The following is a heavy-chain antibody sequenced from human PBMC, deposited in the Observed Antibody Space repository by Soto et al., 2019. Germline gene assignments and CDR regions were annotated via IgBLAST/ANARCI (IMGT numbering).Heavy chain of an antibody. J-gene: IGHJ6*03. Sequence: PSETLSLTCTVSEGSLSSSPYYWGWIRQPPGKALEWIGTVSYSGDTYYRPSLKSRVTISVDTSKNQFSLRLSSVTAADTAVYYCARAPDYGDFSPGIEYYYYYYMDVWGKGTTVTVSS. CDR2: VSYSGDT. CDR3: ARAPDYGDFSPGIEYYYYYYMDV. D-gene: IGHD4-17*01. CDR1: EGSLSSSPYY. V-gene: IGHV4-39*07.